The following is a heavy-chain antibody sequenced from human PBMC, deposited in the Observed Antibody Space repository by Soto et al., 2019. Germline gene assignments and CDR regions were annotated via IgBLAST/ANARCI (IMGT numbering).Heavy chain of an antibody. V-gene: IGHV3-30-3*01. Sequence: GSLRLSCAASGFTFGGYTMHWVRQAPGKGLECLAVISSDGSNKYYADSVRGRFTISRDNSKNTLYLQMNRLRAADTDLYYCASSGYYLPFDYWGQGTLVTVSS. CDR1: GFTFGGYT. CDR2: ISSDGSNK. CDR3: ASSGYYLPFDY. D-gene: IGHD3-22*01. J-gene: IGHJ4*02.